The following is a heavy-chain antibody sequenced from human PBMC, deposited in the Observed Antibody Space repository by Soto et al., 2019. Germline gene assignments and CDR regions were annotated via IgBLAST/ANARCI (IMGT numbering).Heavy chain of an antibody. CDR1: GFTFSSYS. CDR3: ARDPADPYYYYYYGMDV. Sequence: AGGSLRLSCAASGFTFSSYSMNWVRQAPGKGLEWVSYISSSSSTIYYADSVKGRFTISRDNAKNSLYLQMNSLRAEDTAVYYCARDPADPYYYYYYGMDVWGQGTTVTVSS. V-gene: IGHV3-48*01. CDR2: ISSSSSTI. J-gene: IGHJ6*02.